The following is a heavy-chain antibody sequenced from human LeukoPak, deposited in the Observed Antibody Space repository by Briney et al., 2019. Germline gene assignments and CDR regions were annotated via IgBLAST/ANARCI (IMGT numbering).Heavy chain of an antibody. D-gene: IGHD4-17*01. CDR3: ARDVGSYGDYVRFDP. V-gene: IGHV1-46*01. Sequence: ASVKVSCKASGYTFTSYYMHWVRQAPGQGLEWMGIINPSGGSTSYAQKLQGRVTMTTDTSTSTAYMELRSLRSDDTAVYYCARDVGSYGDYVRFDPWGQGTLVTVSS. J-gene: IGHJ5*02. CDR2: INPSGGST. CDR1: GYTFTSYY.